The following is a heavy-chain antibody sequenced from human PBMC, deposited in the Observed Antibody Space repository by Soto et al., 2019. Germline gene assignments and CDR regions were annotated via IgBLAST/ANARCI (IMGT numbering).Heavy chain of an antibody. D-gene: IGHD6-13*01. CDR1: GFQLSSFA. CDR2: INEGDGAT. Sequence: EVQLLESGGGLVQPGGSLKISCAASGFQLSSFAMSWVRQAPGKGLEWVSGINEGDGATNYLDSVRGRFTISRDNSKNTLYLEMNSLRVEDTAIYYCAKRQAPAGAYEHWGQGILVIVSS. V-gene: IGHV3-23*01. J-gene: IGHJ1*01. CDR3: AKRQAPAGAYEH.